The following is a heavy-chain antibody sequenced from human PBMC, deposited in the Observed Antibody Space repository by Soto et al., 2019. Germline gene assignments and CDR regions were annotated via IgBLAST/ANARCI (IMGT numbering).Heavy chain of an antibody. CDR3: ASGRGSYYFDY. D-gene: IGHD1-26*01. CDR2: IKQDGSEK. J-gene: IGHJ4*02. V-gene: IGHV3-7*01. Sequence: GGSLRLSCAASGFTFSSYWMSWVRQAPGKGLEWVANIKQDGSEKYYVDSVKGRFTISRDNAKNSLYLQMNSLRAEDTAVYYCASGRGSYYFDYWGQGTLVTVSS. CDR1: GFTFSSYW.